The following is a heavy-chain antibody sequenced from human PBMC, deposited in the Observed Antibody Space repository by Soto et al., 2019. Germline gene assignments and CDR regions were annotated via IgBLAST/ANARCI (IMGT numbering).Heavy chain of an antibody. V-gene: IGHV2-5*02. J-gene: IGHJ4*02. CDR1: GFSLSTSGVG. CDR3: AHSSRADWALPLDY. Sequence: QITLKESGPTLVKPTQTLTLTCTFSGFSLSTSGVGVGWIRQPPGKALEWLALIYWDHDKRYSPSLKSRLTITKRTSKNQVVLTVTNMDPVDTATYYCAHSSRADWALPLDYSGKGTLVAVSS. CDR2: IYWDHDK. D-gene: IGHD3-9*01.